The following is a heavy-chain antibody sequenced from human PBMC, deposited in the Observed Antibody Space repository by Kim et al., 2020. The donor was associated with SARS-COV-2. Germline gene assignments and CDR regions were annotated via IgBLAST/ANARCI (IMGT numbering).Heavy chain of an antibody. D-gene: IGHD6-19*01. CDR2: IKQDGNQK. CDR3: ARDGERYSSGKDAFEI. J-gene: IGHJ3*02. Sequence: GALRLSCAASGFTFSSYWMTWVRQAPGKGLEWVANIKQDGNQKYYVDSVKGRFTISRDNAKNSLYLQMNSLRAEDTAVYYCARDGERYSSGKDAFEIWG. CDR1: GFTFSSYW. V-gene: IGHV3-7*01.